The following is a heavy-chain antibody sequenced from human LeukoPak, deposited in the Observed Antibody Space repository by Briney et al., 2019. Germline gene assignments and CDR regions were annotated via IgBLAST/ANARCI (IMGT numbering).Heavy chain of an antibody. V-gene: IGHV1-2*02. Sequence: ASVKVSCKASGYTFIGYYMHWVRQAPGQGLEWMGWINPHTGGTNYAQKFQGKVTMTRDTSISTAYMELSGLTSDDTAAYYCARPYCSGGSCHDYFDCWGQGTLVTVSS. CDR1: GYTFIGYY. CDR2: INPHTGGT. D-gene: IGHD2-15*01. J-gene: IGHJ4*02. CDR3: ARPYCSGGSCHDYFDC.